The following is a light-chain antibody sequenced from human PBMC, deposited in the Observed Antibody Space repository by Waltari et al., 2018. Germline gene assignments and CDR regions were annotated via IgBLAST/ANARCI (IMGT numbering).Light chain of an antibody. CDR1: ALPNTY. Sequence: SSELTQPPSVSVSPGQTAKITCSGDALPNTYDYWFQQKPGQAPGLVVYDDSDRPSGIPERFSGSNSGNTATLTISRVEAGDEADYYCQVWDSSSDHRVFGGGTKLTVL. CDR2: DDS. CDR3: QVWDSSSDHRV. V-gene: IGLV3-21*02. J-gene: IGLJ3*02.